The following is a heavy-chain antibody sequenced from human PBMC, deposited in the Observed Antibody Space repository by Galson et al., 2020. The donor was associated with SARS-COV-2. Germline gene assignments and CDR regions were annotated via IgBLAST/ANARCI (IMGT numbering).Heavy chain of an antibody. CDR1: GFTFSSYA. CDR2: ISSNGGST. J-gene: IGHJ3*02. CDR3: VKGYYYDSSGYYSFAFDI. V-gene: IGHV3-64D*06. Sequence: GGSLRLSCSASGFTFSSYAMHWVRQAPGKGLEYVSAISSNGGSTYYADSVKGRFTISRDNSKNTLYLQMSSLRAEDTAVYYCVKGYYYDSSGYYSFAFDIWGQGTMVTVSS. D-gene: IGHD3-22*01.